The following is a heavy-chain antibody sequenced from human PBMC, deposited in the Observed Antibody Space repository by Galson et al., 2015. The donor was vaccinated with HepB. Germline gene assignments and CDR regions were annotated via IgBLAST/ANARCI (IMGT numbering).Heavy chain of an antibody. Sequence: SVKVSCKASGYTFTSYAMHWVRQAPGQRLEWMGWINAGNGNTKYSQKFQGRVTITRDTSASTAYMELSSLRSEDTAVYYCARDSLPNLWGRGGNWFDPWGQGTLVTVSS. CDR3: ARDSLPNLWGRGGNWFDP. V-gene: IGHV1-3*01. CDR1: GYTFTSYA. J-gene: IGHJ5*02. CDR2: INAGNGNT. D-gene: IGHD7-27*01.